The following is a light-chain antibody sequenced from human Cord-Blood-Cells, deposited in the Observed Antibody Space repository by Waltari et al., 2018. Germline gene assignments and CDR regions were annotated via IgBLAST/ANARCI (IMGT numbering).Light chain of an antibody. Sequence: SYELTQSPSVSVSPGQTASITCSGDKLGDKYACWYQQKPGQSPVLVIYQDSKRPSGIPGRFSGSNPGNTATLTISGTQAMDEADYYCQAWDSSTNWVFGGGTKLTVL. CDR3: QAWDSSTNWV. CDR1: KLGDKY. CDR2: QDS. J-gene: IGLJ3*02. V-gene: IGLV3-1*01.